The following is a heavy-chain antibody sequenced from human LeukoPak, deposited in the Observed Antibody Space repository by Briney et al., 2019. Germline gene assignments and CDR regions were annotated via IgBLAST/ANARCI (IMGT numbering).Heavy chain of an antibody. CDR3: AKAPITMVRGVIPGPFDY. Sequence: PGGSLRLSCAASGFTFSNYGMHWVRQAPDKGLEWVAFIQYDGSNKYYADSVKGRFSISRDNAKSSLDLQMNSLRAEDTAVYYCAKAPITMVRGVIPGPFDYWGQGTLVTVSS. CDR1: GFTFSNYG. J-gene: IGHJ4*02. D-gene: IGHD3-10*01. V-gene: IGHV3-30*02. CDR2: IQYDGSNK.